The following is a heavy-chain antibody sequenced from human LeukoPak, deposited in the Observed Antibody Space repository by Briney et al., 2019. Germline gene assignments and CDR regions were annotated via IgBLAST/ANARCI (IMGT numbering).Heavy chain of an antibody. CDR1: GGTFSSYA. J-gene: IGHJ5*02. CDR2: IIPIFGTA. Sequence: SVKVSCKASGGTFSSYAISWVRQAPGQGLEWMGRIIPIFGTANYAQKFQGRVTITTDESTSTAYMELSSLRSEDPAVYYCAKDVRYNDNSPPSRFNWFDPWGQGTLVTVSS. D-gene: IGHD3-9*01. CDR3: AKDVRYNDNSPPSRFNWFDP. V-gene: IGHV1-69*05.